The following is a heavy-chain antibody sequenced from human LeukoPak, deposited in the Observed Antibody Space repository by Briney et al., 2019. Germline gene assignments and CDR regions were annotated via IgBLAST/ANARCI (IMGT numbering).Heavy chain of an antibody. CDR3: ARPRYDSSGYYYPNWFDP. D-gene: IGHD3-22*01. Sequence: ASVKVSCKASGGTFNSYAISWVRQAPGQGLEWMGGIIPIFGTANYAQKFQGRVTITADESTSTAYMELSSLRSEDTAVYYCARPRYDSSGYYYPNWFDPWGQGTLVTVSS. CDR1: GGTFNSYA. V-gene: IGHV1-69*13. J-gene: IGHJ5*02. CDR2: IIPIFGTA.